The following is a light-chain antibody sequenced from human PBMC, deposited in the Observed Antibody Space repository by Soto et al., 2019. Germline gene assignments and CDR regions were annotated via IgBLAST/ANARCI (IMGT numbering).Light chain of an antibody. CDR3: QQYGSSPLT. J-gene: IGKJ4*01. Sequence: EIVLTQSPCTLSLSQGERATLSCRASQSVSSSNLAWYQQKPGQPPRLLIYGASSRATGVPDRFSGSGSGTDFTLTINRLEPEDFAVYFCQQYGSSPLTFGGGTKVDIK. CDR2: GAS. V-gene: IGKV3-20*01. CDR1: QSVSSSN.